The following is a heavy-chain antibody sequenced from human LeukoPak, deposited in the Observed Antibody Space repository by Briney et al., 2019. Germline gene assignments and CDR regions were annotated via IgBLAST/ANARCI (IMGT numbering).Heavy chain of an antibody. CDR1: GFTFSSYA. D-gene: IGHD6-13*01. CDR3: ARSRLSYGAAAGDSWFDP. V-gene: IGHV3-30*04. J-gene: IGHJ5*02. Sequence: GGSLRLSCAASGFTFSSYAMHWVRQAPGKGLEWVSVIPYVGSNKYYADSVKGRFTISRDNSKNTLYLQMNSLRAEGTAVYYCARSRLSYGAAAGDSWFDPWGQGTLVTVSS. CDR2: IPYVGSNK.